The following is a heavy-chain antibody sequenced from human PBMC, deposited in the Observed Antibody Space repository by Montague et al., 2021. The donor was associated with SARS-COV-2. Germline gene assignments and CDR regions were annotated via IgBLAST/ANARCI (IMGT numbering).Heavy chain of an antibody. CDR2: VDYSGNT. CDR3: ARREYSYGWGD. J-gene: IGHJ4*02. V-gene: IGHV4-34*01. CDR1: GGSFSGYY. D-gene: IGHD5-18*01. Sequence: SETLSLTCAVYGGSFSGYYWSWIRQPPGKGLEWIASVDYSGNTYXSPSLKSRLTISVDTSKNQFSLKLNSVTAADTALYYCARREYSYGWGDWGQGTLVTVSS.